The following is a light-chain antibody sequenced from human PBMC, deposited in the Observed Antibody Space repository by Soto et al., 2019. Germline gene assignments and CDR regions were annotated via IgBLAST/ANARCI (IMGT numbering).Light chain of an antibody. CDR3: QQYNNWPPYT. CDR2: GAS. Sequence: EIVMTQSPATLSVSPGERATLSCRASQSVSSNLAWYQQKPGQAPRLLIYGASTRATGIPARFSGSGSGKEFTLTLISLQSEDFAVYYCQQYNNWPPYTFGQGTKLEIK. J-gene: IGKJ2*01. V-gene: IGKV3-15*01. CDR1: QSVSSN.